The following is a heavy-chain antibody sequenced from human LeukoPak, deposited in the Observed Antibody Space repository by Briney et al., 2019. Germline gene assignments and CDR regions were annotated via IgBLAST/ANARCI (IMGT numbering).Heavy chain of an antibody. Sequence: GGSLRLSCAASGFTFSSYWMHWVRQAPGKGLVWVSRINTDGSSTSYADSVKGRFTISRDNAKNTLYLQMNSLRAEDTAVYYCARESYDYGDYGIDYWGQGTLVTVSS. D-gene: IGHD4-17*01. CDR2: INTDGSST. V-gene: IGHV3-74*01. J-gene: IGHJ4*02. CDR3: ARESYDYGDYGIDY. CDR1: GFTFSSYW.